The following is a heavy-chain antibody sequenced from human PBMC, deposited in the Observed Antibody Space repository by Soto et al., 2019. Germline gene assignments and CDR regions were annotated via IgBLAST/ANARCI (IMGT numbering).Heavy chain of an antibody. CDR1: GHTLTEFS. CDR2: FDPEGGEA. D-gene: IGHD1-1*01. CDR3: ARRHEHNGLNGFGADKYYFDF. V-gene: IGHV1-24*01. Sequence: ASVKVSCKISGHTLTEFSIHWVRQAPGKGLEGMGGFDPEGGEAIYAQKWHGRVTVTEDTVTDTAYMELSRLRSEDTAVYYYARRHEHNGLNGFGADKYYFDFCGQRSLVIVSS. J-gene: IGHJ4*02.